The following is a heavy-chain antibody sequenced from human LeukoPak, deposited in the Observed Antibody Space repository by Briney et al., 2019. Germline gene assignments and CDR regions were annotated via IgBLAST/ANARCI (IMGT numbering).Heavy chain of an antibody. CDR1: GFTFSSYS. CDR3: ARSGYCSSTSCTDDYYYGMDV. V-gene: IGHV3-48*01. CDR2: ISSSSSTI. Sequence: GGSLRLSCAASGFTFSSYSMNWVRQAPGKGLEWVSYISSSSSTIYYADSVKCRFTISRDNAKNSLYLQMNSLRAEDTAVYYCARSGYCSSTSCTDDYYYGMDVWGQGTTVTVSS. J-gene: IGHJ6*02. D-gene: IGHD2-2*01.